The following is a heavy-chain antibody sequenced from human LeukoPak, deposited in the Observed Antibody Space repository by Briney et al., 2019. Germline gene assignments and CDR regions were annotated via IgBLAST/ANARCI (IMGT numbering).Heavy chain of an antibody. D-gene: IGHD3-10*01. J-gene: IGHJ4*02. CDR1: AFTFSDYY. Sequence: GGSLRLSCAASAFTFSDYYMSWIRQAPGKGLEWVSYISSSSSYTNYADSVKGRFTISRDNAKNSLYLQMNSLRADDTAVYYCARGRARGVAAPFVYWGQGTLVTVSS. CDR3: ARGRARGVAAPFVY. CDR2: ISSSSSYT. V-gene: IGHV3-11*05.